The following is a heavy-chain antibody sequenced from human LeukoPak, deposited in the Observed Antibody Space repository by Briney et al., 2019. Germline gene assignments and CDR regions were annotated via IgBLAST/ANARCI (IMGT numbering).Heavy chain of an antibody. CDR1: GFTFSTAW. J-gene: IGHJ4*02. Sequence: PGGSLRLSCAVSGFTFSTAWMTWVRQAPGKGLEWVGRIKSKIDGGTADYAAPVKGRFTMSRDDSKNTLYLQMNSLKTEDTAVYFCTTDPGGKCPDSWGQGTLVTVSS. D-gene: IGHD1-26*01. V-gene: IGHV3-15*01. CDR3: TTDPGGKCPDS. CDR2: IKSKIDGGTA.